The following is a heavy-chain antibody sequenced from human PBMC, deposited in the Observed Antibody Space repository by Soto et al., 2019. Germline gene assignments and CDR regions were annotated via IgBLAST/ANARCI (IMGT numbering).Heavy chain of an antibody. D-gene: IGHD3-9*01. CDR3: ARADWLAAKFES. Sequence: SQTLSLTCAISGYSVSSNSAAWNWIRQSPSRGLEWLGRTYYRSKWYNDYAVSVKSRITINPDTSKNQFSLQLNSVTPADTAVYAGARADWLAAKFESCGQGDVVPAPS. CDR1: GYSVSSNSAA. V-gene: IGHV6-1*01. J-gene: IGHJ4*02. CDR2: TYYRSKWYN.